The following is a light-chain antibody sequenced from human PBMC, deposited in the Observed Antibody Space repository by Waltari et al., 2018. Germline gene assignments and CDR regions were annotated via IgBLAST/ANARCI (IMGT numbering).Light chain of an antibody. CDR3: QQSFRRGVT. Sequence: DIQLTQSPSSLSASVGDRVTIPCRAGETIGTSLNWYQQKPGKAPKLLIYSASTLHSGVPSRFSGSGSGTDFTLTISSLQPEDLATYYCQQSFRRGVTFGGGTKVEIK. J-gene: IGKJ4*01. CDR2: SAS. V-gene: IGKV1-39*01. CDR1: ETIGTS.